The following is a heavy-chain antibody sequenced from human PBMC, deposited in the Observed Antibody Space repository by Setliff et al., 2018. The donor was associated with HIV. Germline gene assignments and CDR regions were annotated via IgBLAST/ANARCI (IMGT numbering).Heavy chain of an antibody. CDR2: IRGKSDII. CDR3: ARDYNYIFDS. Sequence: GSLRPSCVASSGFAFSDNPMNWVRQAPGKGLEWISHIRGKSDIIKYAESVMGRFTISRDNAKNSLYLEMNSLRAEDTAIYYCARDYNYIFDSWGQGVLVTVSS. J-gene: IGHJ4*02. CDR1: GFAFSDNP. D-gene: IGHD3-22*01. V-gene: IGHV3-48*01.